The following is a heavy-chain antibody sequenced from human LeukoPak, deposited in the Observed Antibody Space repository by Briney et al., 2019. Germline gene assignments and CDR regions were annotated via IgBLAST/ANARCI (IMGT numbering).Heavy chain of an antibody. V-gene: IGHV4-59*01. J-gene: IGHJ4*02. CDR3: ARPLYSSGWYALDY. CDR1: GGSMSSYY. CDR2: TYYSGST. Sequence: PSETLSLTCTVSGGSMSSYYWSWIRQPPGKGLEWIGYTYYSGSTNYNPSLKSRVTISVDTSKNQFSLKLSSVTAADTAVYYCARPLYSSGWYALDYWGQGTLVTVSS. D-gene: IGHD6-19*01.